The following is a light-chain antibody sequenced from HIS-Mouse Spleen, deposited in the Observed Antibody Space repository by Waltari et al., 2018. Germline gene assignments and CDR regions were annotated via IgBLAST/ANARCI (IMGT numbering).Light chain of an antibody. J-gene: IGLJ1*01. CDR2: GKN. V-gene: IGLV3-19*01. CDR3: SVLDSSGNQLSV. CDR1: SLRSYY. Sequence: SSELTQDPAVSVALGQTVRITCQGDSLRSYYASWYQQKPGQAPVLVIYGKNNRPSGIPDRVSGSSSGNTASVTITGAQAEDEADYYCSVLDSSGNQLSVFGTGTKVTVL.